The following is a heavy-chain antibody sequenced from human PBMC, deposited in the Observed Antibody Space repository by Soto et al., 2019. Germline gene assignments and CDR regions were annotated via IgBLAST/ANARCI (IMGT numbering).Heavy chain of an antibody. CDR2: IYYSGST. Sequence: ASETLSLTCTVSGGSISSGGYYWSWIRQHPGKGLEWIGYIYYSGSTYYNPSLKSRVTISVDTSKNQFSLKLSSVTAADTAVYYCARVRRYSQNYYCIYGVDVGCQGTTVTVSS. CDR3: ARVRRYSQNYYCIYGVDV. D-gene: IGHD6-13*01. CDR1: GGSISSGGYY. V-gene: IGHV4-31*03. J-gene: IGHJ6*02.